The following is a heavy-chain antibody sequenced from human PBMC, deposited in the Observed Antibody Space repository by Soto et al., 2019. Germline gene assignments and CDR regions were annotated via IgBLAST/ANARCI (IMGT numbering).Heavy chain of an antibody. CDR3: ARGPKGFPLWELDY. D-gene: IGHD1-1*01. J-gene: IGHJ4*02. Sequence: PXGSLRLSCAASGFTFSSYSMNWVRQAPGKGLEWVSSISSSSSYIYYADSVKGRFTISRDNAKNSLYLQMNSLRAEDTAVYYCARGPKGFPLWELDYWGQGTLVTVSS. CDR2: ISSSSSYI. CDR1: GFTFSSYS. V-gene: IGHV3-21*01.